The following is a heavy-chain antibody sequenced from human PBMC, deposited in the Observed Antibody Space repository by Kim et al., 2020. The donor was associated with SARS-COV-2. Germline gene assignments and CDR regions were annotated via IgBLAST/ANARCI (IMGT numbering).Heavy chain of an antibody. D-gene: IGHD5-12*01. Sequence: GGSLRLSCAASGFTFSSYAMHWVRQAPGKGLEWVAVIWYDGSNKYYADSVKGRFTISRDNSKNTLYLQMNSLRAEDTAVYYCARSGYDLSALFYYYYGMDVWGQGTTVTVSS. CDR1: GFTFSSYA. CDR3: ARSGYDLSALFYYYYGMDV. J-gene: IGHJ6*02. V-gene: IGHV3-33*01. CDR2: IWYDGSNK.